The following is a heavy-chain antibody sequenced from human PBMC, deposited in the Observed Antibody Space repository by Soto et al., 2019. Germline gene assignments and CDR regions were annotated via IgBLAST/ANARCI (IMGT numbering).Heavy chain of an antibody. V-gene: IGHV4-59*01. CDR1: GGSISSYY. J-gene: IGHJ4*02. Sequence: SSETLSLTCTVSGGSISSYYWSWIRQPPGKGLEWIGYIYYSGSTNYNPSLKSRVTISVDTSKNQFSLKLSSVTAADTAVYYCARDPGSSGYYFSFDYWGQGALVTVSS. CDR2: IYYSGST. CDR3: ARDPGSSGYYFSFDY. D-gene: IGHD3-22*01.